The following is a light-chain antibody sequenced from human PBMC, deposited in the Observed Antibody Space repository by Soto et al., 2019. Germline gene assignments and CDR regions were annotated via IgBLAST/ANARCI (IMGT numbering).Light chain of an antibody. V-gene: IGKV3-11*01. CDR3: QQRSSWPLT. CDR2: DAS. Sequence: EIVLTQSPATLSLSPGERATLSCRASQSVSSYLAWYQQRPGQVPRLLIFDASKRATGIPARFSGSGSGTDFTLIINSLHPEDFAVYYCQQRSSWPLTFGGGTKVEIK. CDR1: QSVSSY. J-gene: IGKJ4*01.